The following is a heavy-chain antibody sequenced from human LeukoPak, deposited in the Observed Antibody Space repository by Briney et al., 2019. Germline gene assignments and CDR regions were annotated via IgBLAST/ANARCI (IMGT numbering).Heavy chain of an antibody. CDR2: INHSGST. CDR1: GGSFSGYY. Sequence: NSSETLSLTCAVYGGSFSGYYWSWIRQPPGKGLEWIGEINHSGSTNHNPSLKSRVTISVDTSKNQFSLKLSSVTAADTAVYYCASPGSIAAAGWGQGTLVTVSS. V-gene: IGHV4-34*01. CDR3: ASPGSIAAAG. D-gene: IGHD6-13*01. J-gene: IGHJ4*02.